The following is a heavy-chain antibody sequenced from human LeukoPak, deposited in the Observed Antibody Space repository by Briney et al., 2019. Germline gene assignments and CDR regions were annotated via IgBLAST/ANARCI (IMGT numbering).Heavy chain of an antibody. Sequence: GGSLRLSCAASGFTFTAFGMNWVRQAPGKGLEWVAVISYDGSNKFYADSVKGRFTISRDNSKNTLYLQMNSLRAEDTAVYYCAKDRDGDYRNFDYWGQGTLVTVSS. CDR3: AKDRDGDYRNFDY. CDR1: GFTFTAFG. CDR2: ISYDGSNK. J-gene: IGHJ4*02. V-gene: IGHV3-30*18. D-gene: IGHD4-17*01.